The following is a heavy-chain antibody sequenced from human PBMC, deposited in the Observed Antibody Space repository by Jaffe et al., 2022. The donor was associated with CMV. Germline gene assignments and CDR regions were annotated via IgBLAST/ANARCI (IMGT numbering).Heavy chain of an antibody. J-gene: IGHJ4*02. D-gene: IGHD2-21*01. V-gene: IGHV1-2*02. CDR2: INPTSGDT. CDR1: GYSFTDYY. Sequence: QVQLVQSGAEVRKPGASVKVSCKASGYSFTDYYMHWVRQAPGQGLEWMGWINPTSGDTTYAHNLQDRVAVTRDASISTAYMELRSLRSDDTAVYYCVRSVAPSRGRLDYWGQGTLVSVSS. CDR3: VRSVAPSRGRLDY.